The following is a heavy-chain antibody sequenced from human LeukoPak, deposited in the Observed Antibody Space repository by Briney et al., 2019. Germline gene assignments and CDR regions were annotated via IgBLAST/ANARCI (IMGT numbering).Heavy chain of an antibody. CDR2: IYDSGST. V-gene: IGHV4-30-4*07. CDR3: ARQSISGSSLSYFDY. D-gene: IGHD3-22*01. Sequence: PSQTLSLTCAVSGGSISSGGYSWSWLRQPPGKGLEWTGHIYDSGSTNYNPSLKSRLTISVDKSKNQCSLKLSSVTAADTAVYYCARQSISGSSLSYFDYWGQGTLVNVSS. CDR1: GGSISSGGYS. J-gene: IGHJ4*02.